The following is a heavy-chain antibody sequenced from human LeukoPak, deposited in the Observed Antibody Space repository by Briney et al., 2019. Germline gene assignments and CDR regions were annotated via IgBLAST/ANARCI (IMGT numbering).Heavy chain of an antibody. Sequence: GASVKVSCKASGGTFSSYAISWVRQAPGQGLEWMGLIKPNSGDTNYAQKFQGRVTMTRDTSITTAYMELSSLRSDDTAVYYCVRDRPNNWFDPWGQGTLVTVSS. CDR1: GGTFSSYA. J-gene: IGHJ5*02. V-gene: IGHV1-2*02. CDR3: VRDRPNNWFDP. CDR2: IKPNSGDT.